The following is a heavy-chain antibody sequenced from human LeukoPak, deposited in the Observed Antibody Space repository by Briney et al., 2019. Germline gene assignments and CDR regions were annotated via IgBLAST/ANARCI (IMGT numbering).Heavy chain of an antibody. V-gene: IGHV3-9*01. Sequence: GGSLRLSCAASGFTFDDYAMHWGRQAPGKGLEWVSSISWNSDSIGYADSVKGRFTISRDNSKNTLYLQMNSLRAEDTAVYYCARGSGYYYSGFDYWGQGTLVTVSS. J-gene: IGHJ4*02. CDR1: GFTFDDYA. CDR2: ISWNSDSI. D-gene: IGHD3-22*01. CDR3: ARGSGYYYSGFDY.